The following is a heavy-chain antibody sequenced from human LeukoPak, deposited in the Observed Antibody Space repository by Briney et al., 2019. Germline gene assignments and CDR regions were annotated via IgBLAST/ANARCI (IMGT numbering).Heavy chain of an antibody. CDR1: GYSFTSYW. CDR2: IYPGDSDT. CDR3: ARHPSNNYDSSGYYGIDAFDI. J-gene: IGHJ3*02. V-gene: IGHV5-51*01. Sequence: AGESLKISCKGSGYSFTSYWIGWVRQMPGKGLEWMGIIYPGDSDTRYSPSFQGQVTISADKSISTAYLQWSSLKASDTAMYYCARHPSNNYDSSGYYGIDAFDIWGQGTMVTVSS. D-gene: IGHD3-22*01.